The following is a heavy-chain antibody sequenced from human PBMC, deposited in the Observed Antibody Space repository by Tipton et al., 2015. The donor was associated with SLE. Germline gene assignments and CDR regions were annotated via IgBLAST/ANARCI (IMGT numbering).Heavy chain of an antibody. CDR2: FNHGGGT. V-gene: IGHV4-34*01. J-gene: IGHJ3*01. CDR1: GASFSGYY. D-gene: IGHD2-15*01. Sequence: TLSLTRTIYGASFSGYYWTWIRQRPGKGLEWIGEFNHGGGTSYNTSLKNRVTISGDTSKSQFSLRLTSMTAADTAIYYCASNFLVGAARAFDVWGQGTMVTVSS. CDR3: ASNFLVGAARAFDV.